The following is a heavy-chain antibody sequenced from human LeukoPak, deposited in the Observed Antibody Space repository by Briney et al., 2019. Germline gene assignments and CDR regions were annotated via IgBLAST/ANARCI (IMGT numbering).Heavy chain of an antibody. D-gene: IGHD3-22*01. CDR2: ISSSSSYI. V-gene: IGHV3-21*01. CDR3: ARDPTYYYDSSGYQMGGY. CDR1: GFTFSSYS. J-gene: IGHJ4*02. Sequence: PGGSLRLSCAASGFTFSSYSMNWVRQAPGKGLEWVSSISSSSSYINYADSVKGRFTISRDNAKNSLYLQMNSLRAEDTAGYYCARDPTYYYDSSGYQMGGYWGQGTLVTVSS.